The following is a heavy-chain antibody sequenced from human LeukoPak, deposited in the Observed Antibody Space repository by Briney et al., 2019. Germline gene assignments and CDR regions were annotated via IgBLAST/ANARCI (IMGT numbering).Heavy chain of an antibody. V-gene: IGHV4-61*02. CDR3: ARYGYYYDSSGYYQQYFDY. D-gene: IGHD3-22*01. J-gene: IGHJ4*02. Sequence: SQTLSLTCTVSGGSISSGSYYWSWIRQPAGKGLEWIGRIYTSGSTNYNPSLKSRVTISADTSKNQFSLKLSSVTAADTAAYYCARYGYYYDSSGYYQQYFDYWGQGTLVTVSS. CDR2: IYTSGST. CDR1: GGSISSGSYY.